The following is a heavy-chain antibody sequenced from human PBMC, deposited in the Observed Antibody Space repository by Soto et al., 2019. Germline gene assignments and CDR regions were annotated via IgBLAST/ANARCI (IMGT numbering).Heavy chain of an antibody. CDR1: GYTFISYG. J-gene: IGHJ4*02. D-gene: IGHD6-13*01. CDR2: ISPYNGKT. CDR3: ARGGFSTRWLGLLGTGAHGVEIDY. Sequence: QVQLVQSGAEVKKTGASVEVSCKASGYTFISYGISWVRQAPGQGLEWVGWISPYNGKTNYAQKFQGRVTLTTETSTSTAYLDLRSLRSDDTAVYYCARGGFSTRWLGLLGTGAHGVEIDYWGQGTLVTVSS. V-gene: IGHV1-18*01.